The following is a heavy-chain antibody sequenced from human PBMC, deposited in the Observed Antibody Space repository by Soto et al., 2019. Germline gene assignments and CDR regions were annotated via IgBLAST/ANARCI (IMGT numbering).Heavy chain of an antibody. CDR1: GFTFSSYA. D-gene: IGHD5-18*01. J-gene: IGHJ4*02. CDR2: ISGSGGDT. CDR3: AGPGYSSQDY. Sequence: PGGPLRLSCSSSGFTFSSYALSWVRQAPGKGLEWISAISGSGGDTDYSDSVKGRFTISRDNSKNTLYLQMNSLRAEDTAIYYCAGPGYSSQDYWGQGTLVTVSS. V-gene: IGHV3-23*01.